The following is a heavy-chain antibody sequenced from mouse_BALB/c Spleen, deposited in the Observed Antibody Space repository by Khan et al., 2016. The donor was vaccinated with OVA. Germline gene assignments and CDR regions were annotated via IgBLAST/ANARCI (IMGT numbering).Heavy chain of an antibody. Sequence: EVQLQESGPGLVNPSQSLSLTCTVTGYSITSDYAWNWIRQFPGNKLEWMGYISYSGRTSYNPSLKSRISITRETSKNQVFLQLNSVTTEDTASYFCARSVTITTVVATDFDYWGQGTTLTVSS. CDR1: GYSITSDYA. J-gene: IGHJ2*01. D-gene: IGHD1-1*01. CDR3: ARSVTITTVVATDFDY. V-gene: IGHV3-2*02. CDR2: ISYSGRT.